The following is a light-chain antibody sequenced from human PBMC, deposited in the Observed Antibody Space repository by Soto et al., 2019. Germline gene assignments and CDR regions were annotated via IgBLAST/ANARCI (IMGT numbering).Light chain of an antibody. CDR1: SSDVGAYNY. CDR3: TSYTSGSILV. J-gene: IGLJ2*01. CDR2: EVS. V-gene: IGLV2-14*01. Sequence: QSVLTQPASVSGSPGQANTISCTGTSSDVGAYNYVSWYLQYPGKAPKLLIYEVSNRPSGVSNRFSGSKSGNTASLAISGLQAEDEADYYCTSYTSGSILVFGGGTKLTVL.